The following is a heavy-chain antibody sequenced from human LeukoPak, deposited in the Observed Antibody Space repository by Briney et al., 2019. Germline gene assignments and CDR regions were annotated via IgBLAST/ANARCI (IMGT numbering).Heavy chain of an antibody. D-gene: IGHD6-19*01. CDR2: ISGSGGST. Sequence: GGSLRLSCAASGFTFSSYAMSWVRQAPGKGLEWVSAISGSGGSTYYADSVKGRFTISRDNSKNTLYLQMNSLRAEDTAVYYCASLVAGSWYFDYWGQGTLVTVSS. J-gene: IGHJ4*02. CDR1: GFTFSSYA. V-gene: IGHV3-23*01. CDR3: ASLVAGSWYFDY.